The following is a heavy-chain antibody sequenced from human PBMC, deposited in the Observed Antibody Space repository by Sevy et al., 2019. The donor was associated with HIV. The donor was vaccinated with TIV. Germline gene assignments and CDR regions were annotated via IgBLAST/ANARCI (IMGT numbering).Heavy chain of an antibody. CDR2: ISAYNGNT. D-gene: IGHD3-10*01. J-gene: IGHJ6*03. CDR3: AREHYGSGGSGYYYYMDV. V-gene: IGHV1-18*04. CDR1: GYTFTSYG. Sequence: ASVKVSCKASGYTFTSYGISWVRQAPGQGLEWMGWISAYNGNTNYAQKLQGRVTMTTDTSTSTAYMELRSLRSDDTAVYYCAREHYGSGGSGYYYYMDVWGKWTTVTVSS.